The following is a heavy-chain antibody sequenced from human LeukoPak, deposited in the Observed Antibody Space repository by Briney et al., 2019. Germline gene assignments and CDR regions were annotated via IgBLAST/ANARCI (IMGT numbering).Heavy chain of an antibody. D-gene: IGHD3-3*01. V-gene: IGHV3-23*01. CDR2: ISGSGGST. J-gene: IGHJ4*02. Sequence: GGSLRLSCAASGFTFSSYAMSWVRQAPGKGLEWVSAISGSGGSTYYADSVKGRFTISRDNSKNTLYLQMNSLRAEDTAVYYCAILVFWSGYNHYWGQGTLVTVSS. CDR3: AILVFWSGYNHY. CDR1: GFTFSSYA.